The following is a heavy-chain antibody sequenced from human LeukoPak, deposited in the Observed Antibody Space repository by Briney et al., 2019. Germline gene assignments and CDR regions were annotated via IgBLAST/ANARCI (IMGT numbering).Heavy chain of an antibody. J-gene: IGHJ4*02. D-gene: IGHD1-14*01. CDR3: ASRPGNFDY. CDR1: GGSFSGYY. V-gene: IGHV4-34*01. CDR2: INHSGST. Sequence: SSETLSLTCAVYGGSFSGYYWSWIRQPPGKGLEWIGEINHSGSTNYNPSLKSRVTISVDTSKNQFSLKLSSVTAADTAVYYCASRPGNFDYWGQGTLVTVSS.